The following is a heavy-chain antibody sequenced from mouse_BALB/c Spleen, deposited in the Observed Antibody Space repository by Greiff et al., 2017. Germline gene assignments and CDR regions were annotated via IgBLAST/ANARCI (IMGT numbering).Heavy chain of an antibody. Sequence: EVQLQQSGAELVKPGASVKLSCTASGFNIKDTYMPWVKQRPEQGLEWIGRIDPANGNTKYDPKFQGKATITADTSSNTAYLQLSSLTSEDTAVYCCARDGNCAYWGQGTLVTVSA. CDR2: IDPANGNT. J-gene: IGHJ3*01. V-gene: IGHV14-3*02. D-gene: IGHD2-1*01. CDR3: ARDGNCAY. CDR1: GFNIKDTY.